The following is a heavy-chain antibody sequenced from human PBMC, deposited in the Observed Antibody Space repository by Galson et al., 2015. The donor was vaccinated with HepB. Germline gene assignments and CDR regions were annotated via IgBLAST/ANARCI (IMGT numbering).Heavy chain of an antibody. J-gene: IGHJ6*02. CDR1: GYSFTSYW. D-gene: IGHD3-9*01. CDR2: IYPGDSDT. V-gene: IGHV5-51*01. Sequence: QSGAEVKKPGESLKISCKGSGYSFTSYWIGWVRQMPGKGLEWMGIIYPGDSDTRYSPSFQGQVTISADKSISTAYLQWSSLKASDTAMYYCARLGGASYDILTGYYGVVGRPYYYYGMDVWGQGTTVTVSS. CDR3: ARLGGASYDILTGYYGVVGRPYYYYGMDV.